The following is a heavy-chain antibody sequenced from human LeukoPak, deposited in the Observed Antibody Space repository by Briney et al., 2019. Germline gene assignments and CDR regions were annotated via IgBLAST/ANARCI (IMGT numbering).Heavy chain of an antibody. CDR2: INHSGST. D-gene: IGHD3-9*01. J-gene: IGHJ4*02. CDR1: GGSFSGYY. CDR3: ARGPPYYDILTGYPPGAIDY. Sequence: PSETLSLTCAVYGGSFSGYYCSWIRQPPGKGLEWIGEINHSGSTNYNPSLKSRVTISVDTSKNQFSLKLSSVTAADTAVYYCARGPPYYDILTGYPPGAIDYWGQGTLVTVSS. V-gene: IGHV4-34*01.